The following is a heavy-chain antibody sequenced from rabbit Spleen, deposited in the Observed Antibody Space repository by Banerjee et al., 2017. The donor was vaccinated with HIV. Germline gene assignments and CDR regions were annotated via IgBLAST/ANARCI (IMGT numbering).Heavy chain of an antibody. D-gene: IGHD2-1*01. CDR2: IYNGDDSA. V-gene: IGHV1S45*01. Sequence: QEHLKESGGGLVQPGGSLKLSCTASGFTLSSYWVYWVRQAPGKGLEWIACIYNGDDSACYANGPIGLFTTSKTTSTSLTLQMTSLAAAATASYFCARDPHAGTMGLWGPGTLVTVS. CDR3: ARDPHAGTMGL. J-gene: IGHJ6*01. CDR1: GFTLSSYW.